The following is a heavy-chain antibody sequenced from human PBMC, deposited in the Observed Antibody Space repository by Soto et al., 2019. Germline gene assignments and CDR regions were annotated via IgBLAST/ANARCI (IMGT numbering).Heavy chain of an antibody. J-gene: IGHJ6*03. CDR1: GYTFTGYY. D-gene: IGHD4-17*01. CDR2: INPNSGGT. Sequence: GASVKVSCKASGYTFTGYYMHWVRQAPGQGLEWMGWINPNSGGTNYAQKFQGWVTMTRNTSISTAYMELSSLRSEDTAVYYCARGQTTVTTDYYYYMDVWGKGTTVTVSS. CDR3: ARGQTTVTTDYYYYMDV. V-gene: IGHV1-2*04.